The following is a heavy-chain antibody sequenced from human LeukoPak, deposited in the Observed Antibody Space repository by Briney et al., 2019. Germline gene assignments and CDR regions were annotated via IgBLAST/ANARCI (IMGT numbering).Heavy chain of an antibody. CDR1: GFPLSTYW. J-gene: IGHJ4*02. Sequence: PGGSLRLSCEASGFPLSTYWMNWVRQVPGKGLDWVANINPDGSGKRYVDSVKGRFTIARDNADNSLSLQMNSLRAEDTAVYYCASWGAGGNSWGQGTLVTVSS. CDR3: ASWGAGGNS. CDR2: INPDGSGK. V-gene: IGHV3-7*01. D-gene: IGHD3-16*01.